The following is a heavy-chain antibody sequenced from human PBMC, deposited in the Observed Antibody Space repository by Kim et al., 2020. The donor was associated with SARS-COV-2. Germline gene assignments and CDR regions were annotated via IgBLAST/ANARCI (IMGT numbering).Heavy chain of an antibody. V-gene: IGHV3-33*01. CDR1: GFTFNNYG. D-gene: IGHD1-1*01. Sequence: GGSLRLSCAASGFTFNNYGMHWVRQAPGKGLEWVAVIWYDGSNKYYADSVKGRFTISRDNSKNTLYLQMNSLRAEDTAVYYCARDPGNWNWYFDLWGRGTLVTVSS. CDR3: ARDPGNWNWYFDL. CDR2: IWYDGSNK. J-gene: IGHJ2*01.